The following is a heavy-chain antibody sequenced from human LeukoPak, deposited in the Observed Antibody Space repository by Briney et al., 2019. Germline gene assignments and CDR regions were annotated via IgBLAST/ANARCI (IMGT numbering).Heavy chain of an antibody. J-gene: IGHJ4*02. D-gene: IGHD3-3*01. V-gene: IGHV4-34*01. CDR1: GGSFSGYY. Sequence: SETLPLTCAVYGGSFSGYYWSWIRQPPGKGLEWIGEINHSGSTNYNPSLKSRVTISVDTSKNQFSLKLSSVTAADTAVYYCARGSGYYKWTFDYWGQGTLVTVSS. CDR2: INHSGST. CDR3: ARGSGYYKWTFDY.